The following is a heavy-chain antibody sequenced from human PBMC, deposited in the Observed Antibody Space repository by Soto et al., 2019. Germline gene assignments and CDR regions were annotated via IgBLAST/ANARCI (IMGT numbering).Heavy chain of an antibody. CDR2: IIPVFGLV. Sequence: QVHLLLQSGAEVKKPGPWGKVSSKASEGTPTNSALTWVRQALGQGLGGWGGIIPVFGLVKYAQNFQGRVTITADESTNTAYMELSSLRPEDTAVYYCAGGRIVVVGSRAYYGMDVWGQGTTVTVSS. V-gene: IGHV1-69*01. CDR3: AGGRIVVVGSRAYYGMDV. D-gene: IGHD3-22*01. CDR1: EGTPTNSA. J-gene: IGHJ6*02.